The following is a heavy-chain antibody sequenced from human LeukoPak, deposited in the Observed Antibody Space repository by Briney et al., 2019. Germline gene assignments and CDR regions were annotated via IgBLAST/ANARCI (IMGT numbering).Heavy chain of an antibody. Sequence: PSETLSLTCIVSGGSISSYYWSWIRQPPGKGLEWIGYTYYSGSTNYNSSLKSRVTISVDASKNQFSLKLSSVTAADTAVYYCARGDSGDASFDYWGQGSLVTVSS. CDR2: TYYSGST. CDR1: GGSISSYY. CDR3: ARGDSGDASFDY. D-gene: IGHD4-17*01. V-gene: IGHV4-59*01. J-gene: IGHJ4*02.